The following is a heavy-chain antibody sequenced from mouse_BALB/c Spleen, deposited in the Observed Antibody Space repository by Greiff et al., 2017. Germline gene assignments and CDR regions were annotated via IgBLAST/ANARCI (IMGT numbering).Heavy chain of an antibody. J-gene: IGHJ3*01. CDR3: ARYYYDSSSSLDY. V-gene: IGHV14-3*02. CDR2: IDPANGNT. Sequence: VQLQQPGAVLVKPGASVKLSCTASGFTITDTYMHWVKQRPEQGLEWIGRIDPANGNTKYDAKFQGKATITADTSSNTAYLQLSSLTSEDAAVYACARYYYDSSSSLDYWGQGTPVTVSA. CDR1: GFTITDTY. D-gene: IGHD1-1*01.